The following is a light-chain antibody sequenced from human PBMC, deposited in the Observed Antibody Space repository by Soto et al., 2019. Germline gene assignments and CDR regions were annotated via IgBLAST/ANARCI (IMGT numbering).Light chain of an antibody. CDR3: QQYNNWPRT. V-gene: IGKV3-15*01. CDR2: GAS. Sequence: EIVMTQSPATLSVSPGERATLSCRASQSVSGNLAWYQQKPGKAPRLLIYGASTRATGIPARFSGSGSGTEFTLTISSLQSEDFAVYYCQQYNNWPRTFGQGTKVEIK. J-gene: IGKJ1*01. CDR1: QSVSGN.